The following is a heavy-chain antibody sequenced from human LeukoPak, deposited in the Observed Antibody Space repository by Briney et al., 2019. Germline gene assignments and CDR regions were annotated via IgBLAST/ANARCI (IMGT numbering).Heavy chain of an antibody. CDR1: GFTFSDYY. CDR2: ISSSSSYT. D-gene: IGHD3-10*01. CDR3: ARERGSGSY. J-gene: IGHJ4*02. Sequence: PGGSLRLSCAASGFTFSDYYMSWIRQAPGKGLEWVSYISSSSSYTNYADSVKGRFTISRDNARNSLYLQMNSLRAEDTAVYYCARERGSGSYWGQGTLVTVSS. V-gene: IGHV3-11*06.